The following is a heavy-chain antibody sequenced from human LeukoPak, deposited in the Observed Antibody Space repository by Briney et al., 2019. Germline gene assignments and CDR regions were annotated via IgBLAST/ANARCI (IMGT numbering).Heavy chain of an antibody. CDR2: IGGSGSKT. J-gene: IGHJ4*02. V-gene: IGHV3-23*01. CDR3: AKDLAVDPLGFDF. Sequence: PGGSLRLSCVASGFTFRAYAMTWVRQAPGKGLEWVSTIGGSGSKTFYADSVKGRFTISRDNSQTTLHLHMDSLRAEDTALYYCAKDLAVDPLGFDFWGQGTPVTVSS. CDR1: GFTFRAYA.